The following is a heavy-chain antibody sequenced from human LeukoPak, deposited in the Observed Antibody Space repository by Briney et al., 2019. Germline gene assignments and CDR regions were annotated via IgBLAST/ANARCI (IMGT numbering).Heavy chain of an antibody. D-gene: IGHD2-2*02. CDR2: MNPNSGNT. CDR1: GYTFTSYD. CDR3: ARGFRGLYCSSTSCYTGPYYYYYMDV. J-gene: IGHJ6*03. V-gene: IGHV1-8*03. Sequence: ASVKVSCKASGYTFTSYDINWVRQATGQGLEWMGWMNPNSGNTGYAQKFQGRVTITRNTSISTAYMELSSLRSEDTAVYYCARGFRGLYCSSTSCYTGPYYYYYMDVWGKGTTVTVSS.